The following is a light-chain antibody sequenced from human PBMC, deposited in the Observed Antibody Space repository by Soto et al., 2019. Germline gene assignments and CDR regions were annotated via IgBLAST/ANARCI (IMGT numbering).Light chain of an antibody. Sequence: QSALTQPRSVSGSPGQSVTISCTGTSSDVGDYDSVSWYQQHPGKALKLMIYDVTERPSGVPDRFSGSKSGNTASLTISGLQTEDEADYYCCSYAGSYTYVVFGGGTKLTVL. J-gene: IGLJ2*01. V-gene: IGLV2-11*01. CDR2: DVT. CDR3: CSYAGSYTYVV. CDR1: SSDVGDYDS.